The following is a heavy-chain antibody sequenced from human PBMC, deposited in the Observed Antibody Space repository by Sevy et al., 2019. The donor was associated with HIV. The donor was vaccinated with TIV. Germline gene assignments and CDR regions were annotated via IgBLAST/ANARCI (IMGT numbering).Heavy chain of an antibody. CDR2: IYYTVST. J-gene: IGHJ4*02. D-gene: IGHD3-22*01. Sequence: SETLSLTCTVSGGSISSGNYYWSWIRQPPGKGLEWIGYIYYTVSTYYNPSLKSRVTISVGTSKNQFSLKLNSVTAADTAVYYCARLPGVYYDRSGSFDYWGQGILVTVSS. CDR3: ARLPGVYYDRSGSFDY. CDR1: GGSISSGNYY. V-gene: IGHV4-30-4*01.